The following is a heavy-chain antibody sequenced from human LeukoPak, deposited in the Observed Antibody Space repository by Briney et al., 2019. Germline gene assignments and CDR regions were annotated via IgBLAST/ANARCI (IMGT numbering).Heavy chain of an antibody. D-gene: IGHD2-2*01. CDR2: ISGSGGST. Sequence: GGSLRLSCAASGFTFSSYAMSWVRQAPGKGLEWVSAISGSGGSTYYADSVKGRFTIPRDNSKNTLYLQMNSLRAEDTAVYYCAKGGIIVVVPAATKTGSTQNWFDPWGQGTLVTVSS. J-gene: IGHJ5*02. V-gene: IGHV3-23*01. CDR3: AKGGIIVVVPAATKTGSTQNWFDP. CDR1: GFTFSSYA.